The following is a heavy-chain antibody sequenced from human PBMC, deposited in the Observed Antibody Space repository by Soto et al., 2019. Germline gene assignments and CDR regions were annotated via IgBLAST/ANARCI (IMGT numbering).Heavy chain of an antibody. J-gene: IGHJ4*02. CDR2: ISAHNGNT. D-gene: IGHD1-1*01. CDR1: GYTFTSYG. CDR3: ARGRYGDY. Sequence: QVHLVQSGAEVKKPGASVKVSCKCSGYTFTSYGIPWVRQAPGQGLEWMGWISAHNGNTDYAQKLQGRVTVTRDTSTSTGYMELRRLRSDDTAVYYCARGRYGDYWGQGALVTVSS. V-gene: IGHV1-18*01.